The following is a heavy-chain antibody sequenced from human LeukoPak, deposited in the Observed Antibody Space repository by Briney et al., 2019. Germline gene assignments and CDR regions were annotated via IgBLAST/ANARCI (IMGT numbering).Heavy chain of an antibody. V-gene: IGHV1-18*04. Sequence: ASVKVSCKASGYTFTGYYMHWVRQAPGQGLEWMGWINPNSGNTNYAQKLQGRVTMTTDTSTSTAYMELRSLRSDDTAVYYCARRGHYGSGSPFFDYWGQGTLVTVSS. CDR2: INPNSGNT. CDR3: ARRGHYGSGSPFFDY. CDR1: GYTFTGYY. D-gene: IGHD3-10*01. J-gene: IGHJ4*02.